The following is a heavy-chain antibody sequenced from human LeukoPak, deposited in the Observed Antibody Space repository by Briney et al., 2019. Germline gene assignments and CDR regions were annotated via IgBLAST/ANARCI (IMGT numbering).Heavy chain of an antibody. D-gene: IGHD3-10*01. Sequence: SETLSLTCTVSGGSISSGGYYWSWIRQHPGKGLEWIGYIYYSGSTYYNPSLKSRVTISVDTSKNQFSLKLSSVTAADTAVYYCATLACVVRGVCGMDVWGQGTTVTVSS. CDR2: IYYSGST. V-gene: IGHV4-31*03. CDR1: GGSISSGGYY. J-gene: IGHJ6*02. CDR3: ATLACVVRGVCGMDV.